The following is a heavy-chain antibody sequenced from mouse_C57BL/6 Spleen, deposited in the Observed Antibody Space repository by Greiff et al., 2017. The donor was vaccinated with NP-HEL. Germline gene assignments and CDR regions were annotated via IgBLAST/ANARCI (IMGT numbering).Heavy chain of an antibody. Sequence: EVQGVESGGDLVKPGGSLKLSCAASGFTFSSYGMSWVRQTPDKRLEWVATISSGGSYTYYPDSVKGRFTISRDNAKNTLYLQMSSLKSEDTAMYYCARHDYDLTGTGYWGHGTTLTVSS. CDR2: ISSGGSYT. V-gene: IGHV5-6*01. CDR1: GFTFSSYG. CDR3: ARHDYDLTGTGY. D-gene: IGHD2-4*01. J-gene: IGHJ2*01.